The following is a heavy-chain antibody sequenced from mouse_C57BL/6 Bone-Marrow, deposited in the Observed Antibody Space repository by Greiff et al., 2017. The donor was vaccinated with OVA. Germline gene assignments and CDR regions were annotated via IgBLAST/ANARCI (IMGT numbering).Heavy chain of an antibody. Sequence: VKLQQPGAELVKPGASVKVSCKASGYTFTSYWMHWVKQRPGQGLEWIGRIHPSDSDTNYNQKFKGKATLTVDKSSSTAYMQLSSLTSEDSAVYYCAIRGMITTDWYFDVWGTGTTVTVSS. CDR2: IHPSDSDT. CDR1: GYTFTSYW. CDR3: AIRGMITTDWYFDV. V-gene: IGHV1-74*04. D-gene: IGHD2-4*01. J-gene: IGHJ1*03.